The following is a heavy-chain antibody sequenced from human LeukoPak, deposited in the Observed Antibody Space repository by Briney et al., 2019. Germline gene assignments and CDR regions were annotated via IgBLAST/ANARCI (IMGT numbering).Heavy chain of an antibody. J-gene: IGHJ4*02. CDR3: AKGDYGMYYFDY. CDR1: GFTFSSYA. V-gene: IGHV3-23*01. CDR2: ISGGGGST. D-gene: IGHD4-17*01. Sequence: GGSLRLSCAASGFTFSSYAMSWVRQAPGKGLEWVSAISGGGGSTYYADSVKGRFTISRDNSKNTLYLQMNSLRAEDTAVYYCAKGDYGMYYFDYWGQGTLVTVSS.